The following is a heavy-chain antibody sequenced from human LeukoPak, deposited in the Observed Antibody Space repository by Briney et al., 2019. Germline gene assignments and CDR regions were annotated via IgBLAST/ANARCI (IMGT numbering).Heavy chain of an antibody. D-gene: IGHD3-3*01. CDR2: INDDGSTT. Sequence: GGSLRLSCAASGFTFSRSWMHWVRQAPGKGLVWVSRINDDGSTTSYADSVKGRFTISRDNAKKTLFLQMNSLRAEDTGVYYCVRGVSVLRFLEWLPYYFDYWGQGTLVTVSS. CDR1: GFTFSRSW. CDR3: VRGVSVLRFLEWLPYYFDY. V-gene: IGHV3-74*01. J-gene: IGHJ4*02.